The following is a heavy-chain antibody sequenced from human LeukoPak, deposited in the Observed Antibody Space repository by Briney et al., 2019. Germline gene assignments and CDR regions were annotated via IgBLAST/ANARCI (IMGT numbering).Heavy chain of an antibody. CDR2: IHYSGNT. J-gene: IGHJ4*02. V-gene: IGHV4-59*08. CDR1: GGSISRYY. Sequence: SETLTLTCTMSGGSISRYYWSWIRQPPGKGLEWIGSIHYSGNTRNNPSLKSRLRLSADMSKNQLSLRLSSVTAADTAVYYCARHRSRTSGCDYWGQGTLVSVSS. CDR3: ARHRSRTSGCDY. D-gene: IGHD6-19*01.